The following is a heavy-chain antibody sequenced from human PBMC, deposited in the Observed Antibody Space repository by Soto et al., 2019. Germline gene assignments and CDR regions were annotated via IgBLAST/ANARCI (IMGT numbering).Heavy chain of an antibody. CDR1: GGTFSSYT. V-gene: IGHV1-69*02. CDR2: IIPILGIA. D-gene: IGHD6-19*01. Sequence: SSVKVSCKASGGTFSSYTISWLRQAPGQGLEWMGRIIPILGIANYAQKFQGRVTITADKSTSTAYMELSSLRSEDTAVYYCARGIRDQSIAVAGTGSNWFDPWGQGTLVTVS. CDR3: ARGIRDQSIAVAGTGSNWFDP. J-gene: IGHJ5*02.